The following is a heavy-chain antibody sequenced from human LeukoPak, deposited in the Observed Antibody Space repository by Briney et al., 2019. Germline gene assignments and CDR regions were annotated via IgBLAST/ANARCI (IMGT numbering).Heavy chain of an antibody. CDR1: GYTFTSYY. J-gene: IGHJ3*02. CDR2: INPSGGST. CDR3: ARDRESYGSGIDAFDI. Sequence: ASVKVSCRASGYTFTSYYMHWVRQAPGQGLEWMGIINPSGGSTSYAQKFQGRVTMTRDTSISTAYMELSRLRSDDTAVYYCARDRESYGSGIDAFDIWGQGTMVTVSS. V-gene: IGHV1-46*01. D-gene: IGHD3-10*01.